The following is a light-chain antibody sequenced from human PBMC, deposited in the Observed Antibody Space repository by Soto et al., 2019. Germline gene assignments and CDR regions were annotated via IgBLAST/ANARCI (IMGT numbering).Light chain of an antibody. CDR1: QSVRST. V-gene: IGKV3-11*01. CDR3: QQRCNWPLT. J-gene: IGKJ4*01. Sequence: DIVLTQSPVTLSLSPGERATLSCRASQSVRSTSAWYQQKPGQAPRLLIYDASYRAAGIPARFSGSGSWTDFTLTISSREPEDFAVYYCQQRCNWPLTFGGGTKVEIK. CDR2: DAS.